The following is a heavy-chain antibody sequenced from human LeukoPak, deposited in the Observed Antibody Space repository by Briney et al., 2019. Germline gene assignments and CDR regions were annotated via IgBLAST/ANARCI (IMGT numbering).Heavy chain of an antibody. CDR2: IKQDGSEK. CDR1: GFTFSSYW. J-gene: IGHJ4*02. CDR3: ARVPRNDFWSGYYRGGGYYFDY. V-gene: IGHV3-7*04. Sequence: GGSLRLSCAASGFTFSSYWMSWIRQAPGKGLEWVANIKQDGSEKYYVDSVKGRFTISRDNAKNPLYLQMNSLRAEDTAVYYCARVPRNDFWSGYYRGGGYYFDYWGQGTLVTVSS. D-gene: IGHD3-3*01.